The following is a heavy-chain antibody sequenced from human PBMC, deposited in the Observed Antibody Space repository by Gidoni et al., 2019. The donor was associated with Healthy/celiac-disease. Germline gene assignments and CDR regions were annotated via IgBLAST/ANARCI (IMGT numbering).Heavy chain of an antibody. CDR1: GGSISSGSYY. Sequence: QVQLQESGPGLVKPSQTLSLTCTVSGGSISSGSYYWSWIRQPAGKGLEWIGRIYTSGSTNYNPSLKSRVTISVDTSKNQFSLKLSSVTAADTAVYYCARRGVTTFDLWGRGTLVTVSS. D-gene: IGHD4-17*01. J-gene: IGHJ2*01. CDR3: ARRGVTTFDL. CDR2: IYTSGST. V-gene: IGHV4-61*02.